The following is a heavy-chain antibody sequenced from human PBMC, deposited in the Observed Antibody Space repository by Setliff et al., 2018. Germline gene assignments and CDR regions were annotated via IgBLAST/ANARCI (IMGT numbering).Heavy chain of an antibody. Sequence: ASVKVSCKSSGYTFTDYYMHWVRQAPGQRLEWMGWINAGNGNTKYSQKFQGRVTITRDTSASTAYMELSSLRSEDTAVYYCARDGIAARPGADYWGQGTLVTVSS. CDR1: GYTFTDYY. D-gene: IGHD6-6*01. CDR2: INAGNGNT. V-gene: IGHV1-3*01. CDR3: ARDGIAARPGADY. J-gene: IGHJ4*02.